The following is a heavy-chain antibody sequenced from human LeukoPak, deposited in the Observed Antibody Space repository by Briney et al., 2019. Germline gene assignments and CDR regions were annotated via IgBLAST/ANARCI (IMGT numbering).Heavy chain of an antibody. CDR3: ARDERYDSSGYPFDY. Sequence: ASVKVSCKASGYTFTGYNIHWVRQAPGQGLEGMGWINPNSGGTNYAQKFQGRVTMTRDTSISTAYMELSRLRSDDTAVYYCARDERYDSSGYPFDYWGQGTLVTVSS. CDR2: INPNSGGT. V-gene: IGHV1-2*02. J-gene: IGHJ4*02. D-gene: IGHD3-22*01. CDR1: GYTFTGYN.